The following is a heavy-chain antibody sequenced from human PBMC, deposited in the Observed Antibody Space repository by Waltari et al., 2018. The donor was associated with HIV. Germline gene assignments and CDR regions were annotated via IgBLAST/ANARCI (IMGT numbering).Heavy chain of an antibody. CDR1: GFTFRSYS. CDR2: ITSGSYM. J-gene: IGHJ2*01. CDR3: ARQGGSYGPDWYFDL. V-gene: IGHV3-21*01. Sequence: EVQLLESGGGLVKPGGSLILSCAASGFTFRSYSMNWVRQAPGKGLEWVSSITSGSYMFYVDSVKGRFTIFRDNTKNSLYLQMNSLRAEDTAVYYCARQGGSYGPDWYFDLWGRGTLVTVSS. D-gene: IGHD5-18*01.